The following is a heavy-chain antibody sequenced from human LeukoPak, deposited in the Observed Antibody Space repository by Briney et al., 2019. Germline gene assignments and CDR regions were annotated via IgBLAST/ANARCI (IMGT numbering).Heavy chain of an antibody. Sequence: ASVKVSCKASGYTFTSYDINWVRQATGQGLEWMGWMNPNSGNTGYAQKFQGRVTMTRNTSISTAYMELSSLRSEDTAVYYCARDFRPYYYDSSGYYEIDYWGQGTLVTVSS. V-gene: IGHV1-8*01. CDR2: MNPNSGNT. CDR3: ARDFRPYYYDSSGYYEIDY. D-gene: IGHD3-22*01. CDR1: GYTFTSYD. J-gene: IGHJ4*02.